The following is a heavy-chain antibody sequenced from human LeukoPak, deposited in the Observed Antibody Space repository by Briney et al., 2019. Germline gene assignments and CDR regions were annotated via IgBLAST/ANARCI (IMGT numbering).Heavy chain of an antibody. CDR2: IKQDGSEK. J-gene: IGHJ6*02. CDR1: GFTFSSYW. Sequence: GGSLRLSCAASGFTFSSYWMSWVRQAPGKGLEWVANIKQDGSEKYYVDSVKGRFTISRGNAKNSLYLQMNSLRAEDTAVYYCAREDITMVRGVIYYYYGMDVWGQGTTVTVSS. D-gene: IGHD3-10*01. V-gene: IGHV3-7*01. CDR3: AREDITMVRGVIYYYYGMDV.